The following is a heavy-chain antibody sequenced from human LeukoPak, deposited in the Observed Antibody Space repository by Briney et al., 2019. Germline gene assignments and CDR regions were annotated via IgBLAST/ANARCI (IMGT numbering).Heavy chain of an antibody. CDR2: IRHDGNSK. V-gene: IGHV3-30*02. CDR1: GFTFSNCG. D-gene: IGHD2-15*01. J-gene: IGHJ4*02. CDR3: AKGYLGLCTGGSCFHFDN. Sequence: PGGSLRLSCAVSGFTFSNCGMHWVRQTPGKGLEWVAFIRHDGNSKLYADSVKGRFTISRDNSKNALYLQMDSLRHEDTAVYYCAKGYLGLCTGGSCFHFDNWGQGTLVTVSS.